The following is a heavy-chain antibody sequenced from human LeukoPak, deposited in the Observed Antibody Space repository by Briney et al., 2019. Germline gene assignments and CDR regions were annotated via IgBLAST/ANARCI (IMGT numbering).Heavy chain of an antibody. CDR3: ARDGLTDSSGYTVIDN. CDR2: IWSDGNNK. V-gene: IGHV3-33*07. Sequence: PGKSLRLSCAASGFSFSSYAMYWVRQAPGKGLGWVAVIWSDGNNKYYSDSVKGRFTISRDNSNNTLYLQMNSLRAEDTAVYYCARDGLTDSSGYTVIDNWGQGTLVIVSS. CDR1: GFSFSSYA. J-gene: IGHJ4*02. D-gene: IGHD3-22*01.